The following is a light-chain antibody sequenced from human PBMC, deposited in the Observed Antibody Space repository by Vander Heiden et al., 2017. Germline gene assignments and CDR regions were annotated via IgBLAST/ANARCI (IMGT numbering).Light chain of an antibody. CDR2: GAF. V-gene: IGKV3-15*01. Sequence: EIVMTQSPATLSVSPGERATLSCRASQSVSSNLAWYQQKPGQAPRLLIYGAFTRATGIPARFSGSGSGTEFTLTISSLQSEDFAVYYCQQYNIWPPGTFGQGTKVEIK. CDR1: QSVSSN. CDR3: QQYNIWPPGT. J-gene: IGKJ1*01.